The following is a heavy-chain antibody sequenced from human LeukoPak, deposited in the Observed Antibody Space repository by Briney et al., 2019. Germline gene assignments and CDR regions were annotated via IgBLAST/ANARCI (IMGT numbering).Heavy chain of an antibody. CDR3: VEAGGAGSYYNWFDR. CDR2: IDGSGDDT. D-gene: IGHD3-10*01. J-gene: IGHJ5*02. V-gene: IGHV3-23*01. CDR1: GFTFKYYA. Sequence: GGSLRLSCAASGFTFKYYAMTWVRQAPGKGLEWVAAIDGSGDDTYYAESVKGRFTISRDNAKKSLYLQMNSLRADDTALYYCVEAGGAGSYYNWFDRWGQGTLVTVSS.